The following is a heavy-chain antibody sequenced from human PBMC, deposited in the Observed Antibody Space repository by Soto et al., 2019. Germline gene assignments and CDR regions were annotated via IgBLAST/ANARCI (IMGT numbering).Heavy chain of an antibody. CDR1: GFTFSRYA. CDR3: AKARGGLVDFDY. D-gene: IGHD3-10*01. CDR2: ISGSGGST. J-gene: IGHJ4*02. V-gene: IGHV3-23*01. Sequence: GGSLRLSCAASGFTFSRYAMRCVRQAPGKGLEWVAAISGSGGSTYYADSVKGRFTISRENSKNTLYLQMNSLRAEDTAVYYWAKARGGLVDFDYWGQGTLVTVSS.